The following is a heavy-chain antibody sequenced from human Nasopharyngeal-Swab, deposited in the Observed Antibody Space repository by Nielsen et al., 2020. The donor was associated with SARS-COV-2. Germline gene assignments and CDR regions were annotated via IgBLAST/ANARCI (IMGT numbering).Heavy chain of an antibody. Sequence: GGSLRLSCAASGLTFSSYSMNWVRQAPGKGLEWVSSISSSSSYIYYADSVKGRFTISRDNAKNSLYLQMNSLRAEDTAVYYCARGVGAYGSGPLFDYWGQGTLVTVSS. CDR3: ARGVGAYGSGPLFDY. CDR1: GLTFSSYS. J-gene: IGHJ4*02. V-gene: IGHV3-21*01. D-gene: IGHD3-10*01. CDR2: ISSSSSYI.